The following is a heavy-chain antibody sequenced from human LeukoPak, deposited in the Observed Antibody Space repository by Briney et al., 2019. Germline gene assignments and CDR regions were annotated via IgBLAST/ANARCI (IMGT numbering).Heavy chain of an antibody. V-gene: IGHV1-18*01. CDR2: IGPHSGNK. J-gene: IGHJ6*02. CDR1: GYTFTAYG. D-gene: IGHD6-13*01. Sequence: GASVKVSCKASGYTFTAYGIIWVRQAPGQGLEWMRWIGPHSGNKKYAQKFQGRVTMTTETSTSTAYMELRRLRSDDTAVYYCSRLRAAAGLGGLPLGYYGMDVWGQGTTVTVSS. CDR3: SRLRAAAGLGGLPLGYYGMDV.